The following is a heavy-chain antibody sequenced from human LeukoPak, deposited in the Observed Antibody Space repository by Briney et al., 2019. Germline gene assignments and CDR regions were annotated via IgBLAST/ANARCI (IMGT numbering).Heavy chain of an antibody. D-gene: IGHD4-11*01. Sequence: PSETLSLTCTVSGGSISSSSYYWGWIRQPPGKGLEWIGSIYYSGSAYYNPSLKSRVTISVDTSKNQFSLKLSSVTAADTAVYYCARDHSGDSNYVSYYFDYWGQGTLVTVSS. CDR3: ARDHSGDSNYVSYYFDY. CDR2: IYYSGSA. CDR1: GGSISSSSYY. J-gene: IGHJ4*02. V-gene: IGHV4-39*02.